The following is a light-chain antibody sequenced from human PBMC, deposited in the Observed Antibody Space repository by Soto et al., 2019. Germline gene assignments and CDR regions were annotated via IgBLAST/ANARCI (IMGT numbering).Light chain of an antibody. CDR3: QQYNDYSWT. J-gene: IGKJ1*01. CDR2: KAS. V-gene: IGKV1-5*03. CDR1: QSISIW. Sequence: DIQMTQSPSTLSASVGDRVAITCRASQSISIWLAWYQQKPGKAPKLLIYKASSLESGVPSRFSGSGSGTELTLTISSLQPDDFANYYCQQYNDYSWTFGQGTKVEIK.